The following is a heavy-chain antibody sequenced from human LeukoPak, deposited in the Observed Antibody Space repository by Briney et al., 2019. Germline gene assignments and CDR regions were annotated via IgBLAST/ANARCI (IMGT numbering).Heavy chain of an antibody. Sequence: GGTLRLSCAASGFTFSRYWMSWVRQAPGKGLEWVANIRQDGGENYYVDSAKGRFIISRDNTKNSLYLQMISLRAEDMAVYYCARDRYYYDSSGVEAFDYWGQGTMVTVSS. V-gene: IGHV3-7*04. J-gene: IGHJ4*02. CDR3: ARDRYYYDSSGVEAFDY. CDR2: IRQDGGEN. D-gene: IGHD3-22*01. CDR1: GFTFSRYW.